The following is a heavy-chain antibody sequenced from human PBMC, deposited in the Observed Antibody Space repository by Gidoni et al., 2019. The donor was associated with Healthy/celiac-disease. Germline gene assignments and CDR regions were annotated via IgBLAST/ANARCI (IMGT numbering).Heavy chain of an antibody. Sequence: QVQLVQSGSELKKPGASVTVSCKASGSTFSNYAMNWVRQAPGQGLEWMGWINTNTGNPTYAQCFTGRFVFSLDTSVSTAYLQISSLKAEDTAVYFCARVWVLSGSYLIFDYWGQGTLVTVSS. CDR1: GSTFSNYA. CDR2: INTNTGNP. J-gene: IGHJ4*02. CDR3: ARVWVLSGSYLIFDY. D-gene: IGHD1-26*01. V-gene: IGHV7-4-1*02.